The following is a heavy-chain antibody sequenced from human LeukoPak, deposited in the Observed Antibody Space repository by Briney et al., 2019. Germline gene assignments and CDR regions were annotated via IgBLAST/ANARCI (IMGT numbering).Heavy chain of an antibody. V-gene: IGHV3-23*01. CDR1: GFTFSSYA. J-gene: IGHJ4*02. Sequence: GGSLRLSCAASGFTFSSYAMSWVRQAPGRGLEWVSAISGSGGSTYYADSVKGRFTISRDNSKNSLYLQMSSLRAEDTAVYYCVTVCSTVDWGQGTLVTVSS. D-gene: IGHD2-15*01. CDR2: ISGSGGST. CDR3: VTVCSTVD.